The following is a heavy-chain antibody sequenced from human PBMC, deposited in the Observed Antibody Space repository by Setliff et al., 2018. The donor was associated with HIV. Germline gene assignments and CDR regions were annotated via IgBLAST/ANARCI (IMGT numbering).Heavy chain of an antibody. CDR2: INPSGGST. J-gene: IGHJ1*01. V-gene: IGHV1-46*01. Sequence: ASVKVSCKASGYTFSDYYVHWMRQAPGEGLEWMGWINPSGGSTNYAQKFQGRVTMTRDTSTSTVYMELSSLRSEDTAVYYCARDHMSVGAWVGATSRGLFQHWGQGTLVTVSS. CDR1: GYTFSDYY. CDR3: ARDHMSVGAWVGATSRGLFQH. D-gene: IGHD1-26*01.